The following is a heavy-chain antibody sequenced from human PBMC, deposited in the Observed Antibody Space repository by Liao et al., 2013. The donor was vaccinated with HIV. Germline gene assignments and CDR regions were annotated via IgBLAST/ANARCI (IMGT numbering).Heavy chain of an antibody. CDR3: ARHQTTQWWSFEYSSSSFDY. CDR1: GGSISSGSYY. CDR2: XYQWEH. D-gene: IGHD6-6*01. Sequence: QVQLQESGPGLVKPSQTLSLTCTVSGGSISSGSYYWSWIRQPRREGTGVDWAFXYQWEHQLQPLLKSRVTISVDTSKNQFSLKLSSVTAADTAVYYCARHQTTQWWSFEYSSSSFDYWAREPWSPSPQ. V-gene: IGHV4-61*02. J-gene: IGHJ4*02.